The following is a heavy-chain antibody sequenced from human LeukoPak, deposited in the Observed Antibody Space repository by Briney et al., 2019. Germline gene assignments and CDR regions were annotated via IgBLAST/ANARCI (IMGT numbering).Heavy chain of an antibody. CDR2: IWYDGSNK. Sequence: QPGGSLRLSCAASGFTFSTYGLHWVRQAPGKGLEWVALIWYDGSNKYYADSVKGRFTISRDNSKNTLYLQMNSLRAEDTAVYYCAREKQKYSSGWYCLDYWGQGTLVTVSS. CDR1: GFTFSTYG. D-gene: IGHD6-19*01. J-gene: IGHJ4*02. CDR3: AREKQKYSSGWYCLDY. V-gene: IGHV3-33*01.